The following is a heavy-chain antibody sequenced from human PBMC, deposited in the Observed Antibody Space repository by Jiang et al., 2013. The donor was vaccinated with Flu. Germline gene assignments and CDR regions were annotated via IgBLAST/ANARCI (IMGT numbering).Heavy chain of an antibody. J-gene: IGHJ4*02. V-gene: IGHV3-73*01. CDR3: TRLGYCTGGVCYFDY. D-gene: IGHD2-8*02. CDR2: NKANSYAT. Sequence: NKANSYATAYAASVKGRFTISRDDSKNTAYLQMNSLKTEDTAVYYCTRLGYCTGGVCYFDYWGQGTLVTVSS.